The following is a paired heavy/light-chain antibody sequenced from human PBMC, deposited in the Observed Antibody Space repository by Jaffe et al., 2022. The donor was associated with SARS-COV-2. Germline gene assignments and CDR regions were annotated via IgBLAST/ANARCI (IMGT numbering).Light chain of an antibody. CDR1: QSVLYSSINKNS. CDR2: WAS. Sequence: DIVMTQSPDSLAVSLGERATINCKASQSVLYSSINKNSLAWYQQKPGQPPKLLIYWASTRASGVPDRFSGSGSGTDFTLTISSLQAEDVAVYYCHQYFTIPPYTFGQGTKLEI. V-gene: IGKV4-1*01. CDR3: HQYFTIPPYT. J-gene: IGKJ2*01.
Heavy chain of an antibody. V-gene: IGHV3-30*18. CDR3: AKDGLRDGDSYGYYLDQ. CDR1: GFTLSNYG. CDR2: ISHDGTNK. D-gene: IGHD5-18*01. Sequence: QVQLVESGGGVVQPGRSLRLSCAASGFTLSNYGMHWVRQAPGKGLEWVAVISHDGTNKYCADSVKGRFTISRDNSKNTLYLQMNSLRGEDTAVYYCAKDGLRDGDSYGYYLDQWGQGALVTVSS. J-gene: IGHJ4*02.